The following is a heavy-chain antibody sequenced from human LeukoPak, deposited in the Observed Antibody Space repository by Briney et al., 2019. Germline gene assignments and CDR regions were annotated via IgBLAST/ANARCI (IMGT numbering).Heavy chain of an antibody. CDR1: GFTFSRYS. J-gene: IGHJ4*02. D-gene: IGHD3-22*01. V-gene: IGHV3-21*01. CDR2: ITSSSSYI. Sequence: GGSLRLSCAASGFTFSRYSMNWVRQAPGKGLEWVSSITSSSSYIYYADSVKGRFTISRDNAKNSLYLQMSGLRAEDTALYYCARDTGAYYDSGGLDYWGQGTLVTVSS. CDR3: ARDTGAYYDSGGLDY.